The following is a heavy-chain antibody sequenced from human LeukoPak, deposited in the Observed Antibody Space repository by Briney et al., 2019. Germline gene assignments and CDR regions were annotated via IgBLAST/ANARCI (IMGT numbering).Heavy chain of an antibody. D-gene: IGHD1-26*01. V-gene: IGHV1-69*13. CDR1: GGTFSSYA. J-gene: IGHJ3*02. CDR3: ARGGSGSYSWRVAFDI. CDR2: IIPIFGTA. Sequence: SVKVSCKASGGTFSSYAISWVRQAPGQGLEWMGGIIPIFGTANYAQKFQGRVTITADESTSTAYMELSSLRSEDTAVYYCARGGSGSYSWRVAFDIWGQGTMVTVSS.